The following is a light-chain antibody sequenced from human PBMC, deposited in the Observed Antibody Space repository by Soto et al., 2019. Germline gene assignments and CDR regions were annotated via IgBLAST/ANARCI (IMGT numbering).Light chain of an antibody. CDR1: QGIVRW. Sequence: DIQMTQSPSTLSASVGDRVTITCRASQGIVRWLAWYQQKPGKAPKLLIYGASTRATGIPARFSGSGSGTEFTLTISSLQSEDFAVYYCQQYNKWPRTFGQGTKVDIK. V-gene: IGKV1-5*01. CDR3: QQYNKWPRT. CDR2: GAS. J-gene: IGKJ1*01.